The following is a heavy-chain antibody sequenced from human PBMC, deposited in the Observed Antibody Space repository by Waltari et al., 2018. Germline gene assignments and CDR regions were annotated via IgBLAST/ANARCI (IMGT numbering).Heavy chain of an antibody. CDR2: INAGNGNT. CDR3: ARMRYSSSWYRGDSFDY. Sequence: QVQLVQSGAEVKKPGASVKVSCKASGYPFTSYAMHWVRQAPGQRLEWMGWINAGNGNTKYSQKFQGRVTITRDTSASTAYMELSSLRSEDTAVYYCARMRYSSSWYRGDSFDYWGQGTLVTVSS. D-gene: IGHD6-13*01. J-gene: IGHJ4*02. V-gene: IGHV1-3*01. CDR1: GYPFTSYA.